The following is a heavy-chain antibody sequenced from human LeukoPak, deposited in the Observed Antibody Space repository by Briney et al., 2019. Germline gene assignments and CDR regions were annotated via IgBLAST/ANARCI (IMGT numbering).Heavy chain of an antibody. D-gene: IGHD1-26*01. CDR2: ISGSGGST. CDR1: GFTFSSYA. J-gene: IGHJ3*02. V-gene: IGHV3-23*01. Sequence: QPAGSLRLSCAASGFTFSSYAMSWVRQAPGKGLEWVSAISGSGGSTYYADSVKGRFTISRDNSKNTLYLQMNSLRAEDTAVYYCATIRQWELLAFDIWGQGTMVTVSS. CDR3: ATIRQWELLAFDI.